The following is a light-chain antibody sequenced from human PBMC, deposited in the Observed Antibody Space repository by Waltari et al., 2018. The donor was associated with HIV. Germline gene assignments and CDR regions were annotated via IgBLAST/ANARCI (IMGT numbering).Light chain of an antibody. CDR2: GNTDGSH. CDR1: SGDNNYV. CDR3: QTWRTGIRV. J-gene: IGLJ3*02. Sequence: QVVLTQSPSASASLGASVKLTCTLISGDNNYVITCPHLRPDKGPRYLMKGNTDGSHRKGDGIPDRFSGSTSGAERYLIISSLQSDDEADYFCQTWRTGIRVFGGGTKLTVL. V-gene: IGLV4-69*01.